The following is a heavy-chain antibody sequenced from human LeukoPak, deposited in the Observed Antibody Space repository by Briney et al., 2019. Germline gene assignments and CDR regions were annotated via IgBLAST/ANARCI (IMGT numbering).Heavy chain of an antibody. D-gene: IGHD2-2*01. CDR3: ARDPRWLTPDCTSTSCYENYFDP. CDR2: IYHSGSA. V-gene: IGHV4-38-2*02. Sequence: SETLSLTCGVSGYSISSGYQWAWIRQSPGKVLEGIGSIYHSGSAHYNPSLKSRVTISVETSKNQFSLNMYSVTAADTAVYYCARDPRWLTPDCTSTSCYENYFDPWGQGTLVTVSS. J-gene: IGHJ5*02. CDR1: GYSISSGYQ.